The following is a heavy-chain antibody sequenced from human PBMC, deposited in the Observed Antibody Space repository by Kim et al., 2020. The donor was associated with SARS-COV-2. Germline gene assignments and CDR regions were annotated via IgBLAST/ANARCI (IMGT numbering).Heavy chain of an antibody. D-gene: IGHD3-16*02. Sequence: SETLSLTCAVYGGSFSGYYWSWIRQPPGKGLEWIGEINHSGSTNYNPSLKSRVTISVDTSKNQFSLKLSSVTAADTAVYYCARLVTWRPHYYYYYGMDV. J-gene: IGHJ6*01. CDR2: INHSGST. V-gene: IGHV4-34*01. CDR3: ARLVTWRPHYYYYYGMDV. CDR1: GGSFSGYY.